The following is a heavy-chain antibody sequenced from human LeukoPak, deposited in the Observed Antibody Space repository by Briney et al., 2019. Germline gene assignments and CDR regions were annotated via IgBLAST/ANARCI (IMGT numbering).Heavy chain of an antibody. CDR1: GFTSGDHA. Sequence: GGSLRLSSTGSGFTSGDHAMSWVRRAPVKELEWVGFIRSKAYRGTTEYSASVKGRFTISRDDSASTAYLQINSLRTEDTAVYYCARGPIQLWIHNAMDVWGQGTTVTVSS. D-gene: IGHD5-18*01. J-gene: IGHJ6*02. CDR2: IRSKAYRGTT. V-gene: IGHV3-49*04. CDR3: ARGPIQLWIHNAMDV.